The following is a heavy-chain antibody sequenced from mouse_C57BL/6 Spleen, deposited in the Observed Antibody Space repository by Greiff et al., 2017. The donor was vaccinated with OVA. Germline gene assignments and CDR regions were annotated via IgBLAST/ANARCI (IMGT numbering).Heavy chain of an antibody. D-gene: IGHD2-4*01. V-gene: IGHV1-80*01. CDR2: IYPGDGDT. CDR1: GYAFSSYW. J-gene: IGHJ2*01. CDR3: ARDGGYDYDDY. Sequence: VQVVESGAELVKPGASVKISCKASGYAFSSYWMNWVKQRPGKGLEWIGQIYPGDGDTHYNGKFKGKATLTADKSSSTAYMPLSSLTYEDSAVYFRARDGGYDYDDYWGQGTTLTVSS.